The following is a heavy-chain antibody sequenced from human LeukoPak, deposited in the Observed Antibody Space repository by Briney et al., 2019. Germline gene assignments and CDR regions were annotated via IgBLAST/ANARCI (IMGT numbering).Heavy chain of an antibody. D-gene: IGHD3-22*01. Sequence: ASVKVSCKASGGTFSSYAISWVRQAPGQGLEWMGGIIPIFGTANYAQKLQGRVTMTTDTSTSTAYMELRSLRSDDTAVYYCARVPHYYDSSGYFGYWGQGTLVTVPS. CDR1: GGTFSSYA. V-gene: IGHV1-69*05. CDR3: ARVPHYYDSSGYFGY. J-gene: IGHJ4*02. CDR2: IIPIFGTA.